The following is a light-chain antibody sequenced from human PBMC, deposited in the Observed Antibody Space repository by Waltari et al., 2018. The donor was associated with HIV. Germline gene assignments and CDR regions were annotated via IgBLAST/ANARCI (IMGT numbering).Light chain of an antibody. V-gene: IGLV1-47*01. CDR2: ANT. Sequence: QSVLTQPPSASGTPGQRVTLSCSRSSSNIGRYYVYWYQQHPGRAPKLIIYANTQRPSGVPDRFSGSKSGTSASLAISGLRSEDEADYYCAAWDDSLSGDVFGTGTKLTV. CDR3: AAWDDSLSGDV. CDR1: SSNIGRYY. J-gene: IGLJ1*01.